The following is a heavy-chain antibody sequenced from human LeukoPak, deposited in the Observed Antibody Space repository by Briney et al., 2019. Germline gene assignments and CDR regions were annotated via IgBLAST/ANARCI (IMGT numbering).Heavy chain of an antibody. D-gene: IGHD3-3*01. Sequence: GGSLRLSCAASGFTFSSYSMNWVRQAPGKGLEWVSSISSSSSYIHYADSVKGRFTISRDNAKNSLYLQMNSLRAEDTAVYYCARDILRFLEWPDAFDIWGQGTMVTVSS. CDR1: GFTFSSYS. CDR2: ISSSSSYI. V-gene: IGHV3-21*01. J-gene: IGHJ3*02. CDR3: ARDILRFLEWPDAFDI.